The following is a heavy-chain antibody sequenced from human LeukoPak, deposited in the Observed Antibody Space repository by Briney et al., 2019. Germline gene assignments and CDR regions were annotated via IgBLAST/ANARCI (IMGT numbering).Heavy chain of an antibody. CDR3: ARLLLWFGELSGFDY. J-gene: IGHJ4*02. V-gene: IGHV5-51*01. CDR1: GYSFTSYW. D-gene: IGHD3-10*01. CDR2: IYPGDSDT. Sequence: GESLKISCKGSGYSFTSYWIGWVRQMPGKGLERMGIIYPGDSDTRYSPSFQGQVTISADKSISTAYLQWSSLKASDTAMYYCARLLLWFGELSGFDYWGQGTLVTVSS.